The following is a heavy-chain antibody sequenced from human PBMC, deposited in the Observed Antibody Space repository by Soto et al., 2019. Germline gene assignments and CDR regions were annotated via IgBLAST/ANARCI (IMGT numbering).Heavy chain of an antibody. Sequence: EVQLVESGGDLVKPGGSLRLSCAASGFAFGNYWMSWVRQAPGKGLKWLATIKRDASEKKYVDSVKGRFTMSRDNAKNSLDLQMDSLRAEGTAVSYCASDAGYGSGSYVSHYRDYWGHGTLVTVSS. V-gene: IGHV3-7*01. CDR3: ASDAGYGSGSYVSHYRDY. CDR1: GFAFGNYW. CDR2: IKRDASEK. J-gene: IGHJ4*01. D-gene: IGHD3-10*01.